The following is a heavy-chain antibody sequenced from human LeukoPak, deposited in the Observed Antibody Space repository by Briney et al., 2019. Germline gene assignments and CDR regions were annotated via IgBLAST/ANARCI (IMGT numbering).Heavy chain of an antibody. D-gene: IGHD1-26*01. CDR2: ISGSGGST. J-gene: IGHJ5*02. V-gene: IGHV3-23*01. CDR1: GFTFSNYA. Sequence: GGSRRLSCAASGFTFSNYAMSWVRQAPGKGLEWVSAISGSGGSTYYADSVKGRFTISRDNAKNSLYLQMNSLRAEDTAVYYCARSYSGSSLNWFDPWGQGTLVTVSS. CDR3: ARSYSGSSLNWFDP.